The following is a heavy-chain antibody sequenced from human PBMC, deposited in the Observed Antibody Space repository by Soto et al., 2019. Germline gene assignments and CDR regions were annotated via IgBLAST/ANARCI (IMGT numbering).Heavy chain of an antibody. V-gene: IGHV3-74*01. J-gene: IGHJ4*01. CDR1: GFSFNSYW. CDR2: INTDGTVT. D-gene: IGHD7-27*01. Sequence: GGSLRLSCVASGFSFNSYWMYWVRQDPGKGLVWASRINTDGTVTNYADSVKGRFTISRDNAKNTLFLQMNSLRAEDTAVYYCARAYMGTLDFWGHGTVVTVSS. CDR3: ARAYMGTLDF.